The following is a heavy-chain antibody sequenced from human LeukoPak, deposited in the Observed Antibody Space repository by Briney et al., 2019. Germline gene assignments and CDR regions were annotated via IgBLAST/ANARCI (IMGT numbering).Heavy chain of an antibody. V-gene: IGHV4-59*01. CDR1: GGSISSYY. CDR2: IYYSGST. J-gene: IGHJ4*02. Sequence: SETLSLTCTVSGGSISSYYWSWIRQPPGKGLEWIGYIYYSGSTNYNPSLKSRVTISVDTSKNQFSLKPSSVTAADTAVYYCARGKVIVAIFDYWGQGTLVTVSS. D-gene: IGHD5-12*01. CDR3: ARGKVIVAIFDY.